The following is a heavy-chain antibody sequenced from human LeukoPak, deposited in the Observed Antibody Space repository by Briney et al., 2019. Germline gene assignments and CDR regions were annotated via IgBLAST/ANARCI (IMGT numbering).Heavy chain of an antibody. Sequence: ASVKVSCKASGYTFTSYGISWVRQAPGQGLEWMGWISAYNGNTNYAQKLQGRVTMTTDTSTSTAYMELRSLRSDDTAVYYCARVVESYYRRSAFDIWGQGTMVTVSP. D-gene: IGHD3-10*01. J-gene: IGHJ3*02. CDR3: ARVVESYYRRSAFDI. CDR2: ISAYNGNT. CDR1: GYTFTSYG. V-gene: IGHV1-18*01.